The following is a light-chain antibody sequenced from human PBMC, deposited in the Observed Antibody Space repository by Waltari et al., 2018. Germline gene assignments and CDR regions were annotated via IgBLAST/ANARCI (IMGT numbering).Light chain of an antibody. CDR1: QSVSYN. Sequence: EIVMTQSPATLSVSPGERATLYCRASQSVSYNLAWYQQKPGQAPRLLIYGASTRATGIPARLTGSGSGTEFTLTISSMQSEDFAVYYCQQYNNWPGSFGRGTKVEIK. CDR2: GAS. CDR3: QQYNNWPGS. V-gene: IGKV3-15*01. J-gene: IGKJ1*01.